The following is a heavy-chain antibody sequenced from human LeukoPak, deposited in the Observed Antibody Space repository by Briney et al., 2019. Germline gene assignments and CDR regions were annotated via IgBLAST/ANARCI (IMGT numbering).Heavy chain of an antibody. Sequence: GGSLRLSCTTSGYMSTLYSMSWVRESPGKGLELISYISNSGDRIYYADSAKGRFTISRDNVKNSLYLQMNSLRAEDSAVYYCARDLFESACDYWGQGTLVTVSS. CDR3: ARDLFESACDY. CDR2: ISNSGDRI. V-gene: IGHV3-48*01. J-gene: IGHJ4*02. D-gene: IGHD2-21*01. CDR1: GYMSTLYS.